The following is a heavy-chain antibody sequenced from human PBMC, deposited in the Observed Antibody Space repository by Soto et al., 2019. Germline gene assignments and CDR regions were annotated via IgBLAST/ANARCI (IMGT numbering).Heavy chain of an antibody. CDR2: ISYDGSNK. CDR1: GFTFSSYG. V-gene: IGHV3-30*03. CDR3: PLFFEGCSGGSCYSYDS. Sequence: GGSLRLSCGASGFTFSSYGMHWVRQAPGKGLEWVAVISYDGSNKYYADSVKGRFTVSRYNSKNTLYLKMNSLRAEDTAVYYRPLFFEGCSGGSCYSYDSWGKGPLVTSPQ. J-gene: IGHJ5*01. D-gene: IGHD2-15*01.